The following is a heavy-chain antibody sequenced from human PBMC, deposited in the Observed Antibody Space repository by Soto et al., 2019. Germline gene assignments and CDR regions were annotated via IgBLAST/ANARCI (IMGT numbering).Heavy chain of an antibody. CDR3: ARHGFGPLHGLVDV. J-gene: IGHJ6*02. D-gene: IGHD3-10*01. CDR1: GGSITNCY. CDR2: INYDGYS. Sequence: QVQLQEWGPGLVKPSETLSLTCTVSGGSITNCYCSWFRQPPGKGLEWIGYINYDGYSAYNLSLKRRVTLSMDASKTQFSLMLESVTATDTAVYYCARHGFGPLHGLVDVWGPGTTVIVSS. V-gene: IGHV4-59*08.